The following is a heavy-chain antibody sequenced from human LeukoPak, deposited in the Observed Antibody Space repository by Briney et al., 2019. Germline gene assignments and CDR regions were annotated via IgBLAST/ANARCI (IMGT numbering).Heavy chain of an antibody. CDR1: GFTFSSYE. V-gene: IGHV3-66*01. J-gene: IGHJ4*02. CDR3: ARDRTYYFDY. D-gene: IGHD1-7*01. Sequence: GGSLRLSCAASGFTFSSYEMNWVRQAPGKGLEWVSVIYSGGSTYYADSVKGRFTISRDNSKNTLYLQMNSLRAEDTAVYYCARDRTYYFDYWGQGTLVTVSS. CDR2: IYSGGST.